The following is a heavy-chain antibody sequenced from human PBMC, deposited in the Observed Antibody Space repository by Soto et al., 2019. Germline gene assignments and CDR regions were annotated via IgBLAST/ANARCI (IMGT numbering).Heavy chain of an antibody. CDR3: ARDPGNSSSPANWFDP. D-gene: IGHD5-18*01. CDR2: IYYTGRN. CDR1: GGSMRGYV. V-gene: IGHV4-59*01. J-gene: IGHJ5*02. Sequence: GTLSLTCTVSGGSMRGYVLPWIRQPPGKGLEWVGYIYYTGRNNYNPASMRRLSTTVSTSNNQYSLRLDSVTAADKAVDYCARDPGNSSSPANWFDPWGQGTLVTVSS.